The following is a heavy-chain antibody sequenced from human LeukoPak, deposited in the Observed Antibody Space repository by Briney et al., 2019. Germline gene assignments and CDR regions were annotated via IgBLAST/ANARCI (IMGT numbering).Heavy chain of an antibody. Sequence: GGSLRLSCAASGFTFSSYEMNWVRQAPGKGLEWVSYISSSGSTIYYADSVKGRFTISRDNAKNSLYLQMNSLRAEDTAVYYCARVPLLSFRGYDDAFDIWGQGTMVTVSS. CDR2: ISSSGSTI. D-gene: IGHD5-12*01. J-gene: IGHJ3*02. V-gene: IGHV3-48*03. CDR3: ARVPLLSFRGYDDAFDI. CDR1: GFTFSSYE.